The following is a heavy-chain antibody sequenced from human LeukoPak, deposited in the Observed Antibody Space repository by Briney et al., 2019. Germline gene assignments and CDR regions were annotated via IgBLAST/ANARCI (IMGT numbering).Heavy chain of an antibody. CDR1: GFTFSSYS. CDR2: ISSSSSTI. J-gene: IGHJ4*02. Sequence: PGGSLRLSCAASGFTFSSYSMNWVRQAPGKGLEWVSYISSSSSTIYYADSVKGRFTISRDNAKNSLYLQMNSLRAEDTAVYYCAKMPDFDYWGQGTLVTVSS. D-gene: IGHD2-2*01. V-gene: IGHV3-48*04. CDR3: AKMPDFDY.